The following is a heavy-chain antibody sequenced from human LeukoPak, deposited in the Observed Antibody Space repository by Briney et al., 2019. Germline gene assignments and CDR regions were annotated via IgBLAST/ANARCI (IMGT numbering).Heavy chain of an antibody. V-gene: IGHV3-21*04. J-gene: IGHJ4*02. CDR1: GFTFSSYS. CDR2: ISSSSSYI. D-gene: IGHD3-3*01. Sequence: KTGGSLRLSCAASGFTFSSYSMNWVRQAPGKGLEWVSSISSSSSYIYYADSVKGRFTISRDNAKNSLYLQMNSLRAEDTALYYCARRGITIFGVVITPDYWGQGTLVTVSS. CDR3: ARRGITIFGVVITPDY.